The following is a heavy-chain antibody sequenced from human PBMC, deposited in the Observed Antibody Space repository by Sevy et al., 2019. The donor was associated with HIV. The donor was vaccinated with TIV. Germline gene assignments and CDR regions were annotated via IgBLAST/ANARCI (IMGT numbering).Heavy chain of an antibody. V-gene: IGHV5-10-1*01. Sequence: GESLKISCKGSGYSFSNYWISWVRQMPGRGLEWMGRIDPSDSYTTYSPSFQGHVAISSDKSMSTAYLTWRSRKASETAMYYCVRHGGGGCSGTRCLGYYYYGMDVWGQGTTVTVSS. D-gene: IGHD2-2*01. CDR3: VRHGGGGCSGTRCLGYYYYGMDV. CDR2: IDPSDSYT. J-gene: IGHJ6*02. CDR1: GYSFSNYW.